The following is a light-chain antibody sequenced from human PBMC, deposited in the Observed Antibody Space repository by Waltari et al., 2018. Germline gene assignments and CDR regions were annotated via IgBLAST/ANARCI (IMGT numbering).Light chain of an antibody. CDR1: SSDVRYNY. V-gene: IGLV2-14*01. J-gene: IGLJ2*01. CDR3: SSYITSSTL. Sequence: QSALTQPASVSGSPGQSITISCTGTSSDVRYNYVSWYQQFPGKAPKLVIYDVSHRPSGVSNRFSGSKSGNTASLTISGLQAEDEADYLCSSYITSSTLFGGGTKLTVL. CDR2: DVS.